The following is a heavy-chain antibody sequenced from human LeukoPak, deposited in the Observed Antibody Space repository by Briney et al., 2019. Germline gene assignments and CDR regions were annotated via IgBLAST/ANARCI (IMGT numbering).Heavy chain of an antibody. J-gene: IGHJ6*03. CDR2: INPNSGGT. Sequence: GASVKVSFKSSGYTFTGYYMHWVRQAPGQGLEWMGWINPNSGGTNYAQKFQGRVTMTRDTSISTAYMELSRLRSDDTAVYYCAREDSSSWYLGYYYYYMDVWGKGTTVSVSS. CDR1: GYTFTGYY. V-gene: IGHV1-2*02. CDR3: AREDSSSWYLGYYYYYMDV. D-gene: IGHD6-13*01.